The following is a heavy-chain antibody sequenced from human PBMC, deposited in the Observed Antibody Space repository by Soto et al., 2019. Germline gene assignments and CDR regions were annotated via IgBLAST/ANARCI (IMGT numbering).Heavy chain of an antibody. CDR3: ARDLIAVAPGWFDP. CDR2: ISAYNGNT. D-gene: IGHD6-19*01. Sequence: ASVKVSCKASGYTFTSYGISWVRQAPGQGLEWMGWISAYNGNTNYAQKLQGRVTMTTDTSTSTAYMELRSLRSDDTAVYYCARDLIAVAPGWFDPWGQGTLVTVSS. J-gene: IGHJ5*02. CDR1: GYTFTSYG. V-gene: IGHV1-18*01.